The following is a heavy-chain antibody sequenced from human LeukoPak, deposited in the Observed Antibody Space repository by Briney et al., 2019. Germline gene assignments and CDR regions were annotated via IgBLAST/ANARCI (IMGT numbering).Heavy chain of an antibody. Sequence: ASVKVSCKASGYTFTSYRMNWVRQAPGQGLEWVGWIDTNSGNPTYAQDFTGRFVFSLDTSVSTAYLQIYSLKTEDTAIYYCARGQYQLLWSWFDPWGQGTLITVSS. CDR3: ARGQYQLLWSWFDP. V-gene: IGHV7-4-1*01. CDR1: GYTFTSYR. CDR2: IDTNSGNP. J-gene: IGHJ5*02. D-gene: IGHD2-21*01.